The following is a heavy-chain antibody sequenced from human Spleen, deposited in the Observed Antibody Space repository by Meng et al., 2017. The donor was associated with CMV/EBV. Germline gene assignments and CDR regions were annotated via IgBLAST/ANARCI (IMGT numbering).Heavy chain of an antibody. V-gene: IGHV4-4*07. D-gene: IGHD5-12*01. CDR3: ARWGYSGYDLEDY. CDR1: GGSIRSYY. CDR2: IYTSGST. Sequence: VPLHGSGLGRATPSETLSLHVTVSGGSIRSYYWSWIRQPAGKGLEWIVRIYTSGSTNYNPSLKSRVTMSVDTSKNQFSLKLSSVTAADTAVYYCARWGYSGYDLEDYWGQGTLVTVSS. J-gene: IGHJ4*02.